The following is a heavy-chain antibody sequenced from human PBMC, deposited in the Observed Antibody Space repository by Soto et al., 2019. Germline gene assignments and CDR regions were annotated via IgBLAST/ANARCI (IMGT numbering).Heavy chain of an antibody. V-gene: IGHV4-31*03. CDR3: ARDTCRSGGSCTFDY. CDR2: IYYSGST. Sequence: SETLSLTCTVSGGSISSGGYYWSWIRQHPGKGLEWIGYIYYSGSTYYNPSLKSRVTISVDTSKNQFSLKLSSVTAADTAVYYCARDTCRSGGSCTFDYWGQGTLVTVSS. J-gene: IGHJ4*02. CDR1: GGSISSGGYY. D-gene: IGHD2-15*01.